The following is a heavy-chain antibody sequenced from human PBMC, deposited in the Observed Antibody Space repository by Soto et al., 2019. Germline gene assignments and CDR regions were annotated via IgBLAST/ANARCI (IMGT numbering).Heavy chain of an antibody. CDR3: ARDGELTYYDFWSGSGGGMDV. CDR1: GFTFSSYA. J-gene: IGHJ6*02. V-gene: IGHV3-30-3*01. D-gene: IGHD3-3*01. Sequence: VQLVESGGGVVQPGRSLRLSCAASGFTFSSYAMHWVRQAPGKGLEWVAVISYDGSNKYYADSVKGRFTISRDNSKNTLYLQMNSLRAEDTAVYYCARDGELTYYDFWSGSGGGMDVWGQGTTVTVSS. CDR2: ISYDGSNK.